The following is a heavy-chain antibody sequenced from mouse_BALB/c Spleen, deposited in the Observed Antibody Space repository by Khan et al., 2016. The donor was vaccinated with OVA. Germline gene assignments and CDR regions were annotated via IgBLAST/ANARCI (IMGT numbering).Heavy chain of an antibody. Sequence: QVQLKQSGAELARPGASVKLSCKTSGYTFTDFYINWVKQRTGQGLEWIGDIYSGSANTYNNEKFKGKATLTVANSSSTSYMQHSSLTYEDSADYFCARSGTGSFGFWGQGTLVTVSA. CDR1: GYTFTDFY. V-gene: IGHV1-76*01. D-gene: IGHD2-14*01. CDR2: IYSGSANT. J-gene: IGHJ3*01. CDR3: ARSGTGSFGF.